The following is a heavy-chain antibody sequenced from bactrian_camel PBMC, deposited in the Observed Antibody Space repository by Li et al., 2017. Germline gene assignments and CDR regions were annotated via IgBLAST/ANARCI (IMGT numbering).Heavy chain of an antibody. J-gene: IGHJ4*01. Sequence: HVQLVESGGGSVQAGGSLRLSCEGSEYSSNCMAWFRQAPGKEREGVARIWRTGADYRSPYYADFVKGRFAISQDNDKRVLYLQMNYLQPEDTGMYYCAAKSGTYCPLDAPAYTYWGQGTQVTVS. CDR2: IWRTGADYRSP. CDR1: EYSSNC. D-gene: IGHD2*01. CDR3: AAKSGTYCPLDAPAYTY. V-gene: IGHV3S63*01.